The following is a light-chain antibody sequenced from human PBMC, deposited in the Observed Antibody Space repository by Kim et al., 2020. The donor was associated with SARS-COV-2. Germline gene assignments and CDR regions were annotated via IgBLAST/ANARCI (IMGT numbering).Light chain of an antibody. CDR3: QQLNTYALI. V-gene: IGKV1-9*01. J-gene: IGKJ4*01. Sequence: ASVGDRVTITCRASQDVSSSLAWYQQKPGKAHKLLIYAASTLQSGVPSRFSGSGSGTEFTLTISSLQPEDFATYYCQQLNTYALIFGGGTKVDIK. CDR2: AAS. CDR1: QDVSSS.